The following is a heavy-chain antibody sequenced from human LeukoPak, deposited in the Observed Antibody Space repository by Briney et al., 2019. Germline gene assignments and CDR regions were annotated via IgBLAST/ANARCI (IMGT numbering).Heavy chain of an antibody. CDR1: GFTFSSYA. Sequence: GGSPRLSCAASGFTFSSYAMSWVRQAPGKGLEWISAISGSGGSTYYADSVKGRFTISRDNSKNTLYLQMNSLRAEDTAVYYCARSSFRDGLRYWGQGTLVTVSS. J-gene: IGHJ4*02. CDR2: ISGSGGST. CDR3: ARSSFRDGLRY. V-gene: IGHV3-23*01. D-gene: IGHD5-24*01.